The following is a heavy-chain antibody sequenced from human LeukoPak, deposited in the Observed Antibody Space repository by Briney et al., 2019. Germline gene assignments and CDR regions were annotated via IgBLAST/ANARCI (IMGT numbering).Heavy chain of an antibody. Sequence: TGGSLRLSCAASGFTFSNSWMSWVRQAPGKGLEWVANIKQDGSEKYYVDSVKGRFTISRDNAKNSLYLQMNSLRAEDTAVYYCARDIGEAVAGPRSWVWFDPWGQGTLVTVSS. CDR2: IKQDGSEK. D-gene: IGHD6-19*01. V-gene: IGHV3-7*01. CDR3: ARDIGEAVAGPRSWVWFDP. J-gene: IGHJ5*02. CDR1: GFTFSNSW.